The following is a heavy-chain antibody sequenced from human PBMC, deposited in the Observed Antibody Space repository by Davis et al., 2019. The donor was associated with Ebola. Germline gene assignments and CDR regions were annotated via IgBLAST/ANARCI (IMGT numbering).Heavy chain of an antibody. V-gene: IGHV3-7*01. CDR1: GFTFSSYL. Sequence: GESLKISCAASGFTFSSYLMSWVRQAPGKGLEWVANIKQDGSEKYYVDSVKGRFTITRDNAKNSLYLQMNSLRAEDTAVYYCARERWLRGYYFDSWGQGTLVTVSS. D-gene: IGHD5-12*01. J-gene: IGHJ4*02. CDR3: ARERWLRGYYFDS. CDR2: IKQDGSEK.